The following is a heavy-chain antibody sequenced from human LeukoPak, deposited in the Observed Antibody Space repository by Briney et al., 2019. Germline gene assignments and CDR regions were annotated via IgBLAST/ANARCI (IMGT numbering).Heavy chain of an antibody. CDR2: IFYSGSA. D-gene: IGHD5-12*01. J-gene: IGHJ4*02. V-gene: IGHV4-30-4*01. CDR3: AREVDIVMARKYYFDY. Sequence: PSETLSLTCTVSGGSFGSGDCHWTWIRQPPGKGLEWIGYIFYSGSAYYNPSLKSRVTISVDRSKNQFSLKLTSVTAADTAVYYCAREVDIVMARKYYFDYWGQGTLVTVSS. CDR1: GGSFGSGDCH.